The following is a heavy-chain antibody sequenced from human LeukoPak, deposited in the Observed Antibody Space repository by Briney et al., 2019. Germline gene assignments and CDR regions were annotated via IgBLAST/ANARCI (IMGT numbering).Heavy chain of an antibody. V-gene: IGHV3-7*01. CDR2: IKQDGSEK. CDR3: ARRFRYGSGSALDY. J-gene: IGHJ4*02. D-gene: IGHD3-10*01. CDR1: GFTFSSYW. Sequence: PGGSLRLSCAASGFTFSSYWMSWVRQAPGKGLEWVANIKQDGSEKYYVDSVKGRFTISRDNAKNSLYLQMNSLRAEDTAVYYCARRFRYGSGSALDYWGQGTLVTVSS.